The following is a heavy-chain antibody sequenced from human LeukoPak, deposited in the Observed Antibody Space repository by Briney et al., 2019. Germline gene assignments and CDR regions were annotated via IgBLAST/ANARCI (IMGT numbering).Heavy chain of an antibody. Sequence: AETLSLTCTVSGGSISSYYWSWIRQPPGKGLEWVGYIFYSGSTNYNPSLKSRVTISVDTSKNQFSLKLSSVTAADTAVYYCARVFSYPLRAPFDPWGQGTLVTVSS. J-gene: IGHJ5*02. CDR3: ARVFSYPLRAPFDP. D-gene: IGHD3-3*01. CDR2: IFYSGST. V-gene: IGHV4-59*01. CDR1: GGSISSYY.